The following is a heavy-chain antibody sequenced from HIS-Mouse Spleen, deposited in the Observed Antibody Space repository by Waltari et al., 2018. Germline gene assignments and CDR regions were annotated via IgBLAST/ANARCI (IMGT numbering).Heavy chain of an antibody. CDR3: ARMGPASGSYGDY. CDR1: GGSVSGYY. D-gene: IGHD1-26*01. CDR2: INHSGST. V-gene: IGHV4-34*01. Sequence: QVQLQQWGAGLLKPSETLSLTCAVYGGSVSGYYWSWIRQPPGKGLEWIGEINHSGSTNYNPSLKSRVTISVDTSKNQFSLKLSSVTAADTAVYYCARMGPASGSYGDYWGQGTLVTVSS. J-gene: IGHJ4*02.